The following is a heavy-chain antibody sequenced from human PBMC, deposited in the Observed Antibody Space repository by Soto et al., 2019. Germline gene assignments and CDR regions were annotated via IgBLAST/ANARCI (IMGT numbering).Heavy chain of an antibody. V-gene: IGHV4-30-2*03. CDR2: IYYTGTT. Sequence: SETLSLTCAASGGSISSGGYSWSWIRQPPGKGLEWIGYIYYTGTTTYNPSIKSRVTISVDSSKNQFSLNLTSVSAADTAVYYCARLGGFYQSLDSWGQGTLVTVSS. D-gene: IGHD3-22*01. J-gene: IGHJ5*01. CDR1: GGSISSGGYS. CDR3: ARLGGFYQSLDS.